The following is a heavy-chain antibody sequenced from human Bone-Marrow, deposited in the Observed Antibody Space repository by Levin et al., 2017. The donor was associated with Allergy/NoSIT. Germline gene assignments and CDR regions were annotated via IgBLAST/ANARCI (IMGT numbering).Heavy chain of an antibody. D-gene: IGHD5/OR15-5a*01. Sequence: SQTLSLTCSVSGGSVSSGTYYWSWIRRPPGKGLEWIGYINYRGVTKYNPSLKSRVTISVDTSKNEFSLKVTSVTAADTAVYYCARNRIIVSGGNDYYYGMDVWGQGTTVTVS. CDR3: ARNRIIVSGGNDYYYGMDV. CDR1: GGSVSSGTYY. V-gene: IGHV4-61*01. CDR2: INYRGVT. J-gene: IGHJ6*02.